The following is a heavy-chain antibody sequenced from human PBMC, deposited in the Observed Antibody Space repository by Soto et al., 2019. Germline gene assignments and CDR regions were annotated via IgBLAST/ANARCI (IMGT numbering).Heavy chain of an antibody. D-gene: IGHD3-22*01. CDR2: IYYSGST. V-gene: IGHV4-59*01. Sequence: PSETLSLTCSVSGGSISGYYWSWIRQPPGKGLEWIGNIYYSGSTKYNPSLKSRVALSIDMSKRQVSLKLSSVTAADTAVYYCARDSHYDSSDYYYNWLDPWGQRTLVTVSS. J-gene: IGHJ5*02. CDR1: GGSISGYY. CDR3: ARDSHYDSSDYYYNWLDP.